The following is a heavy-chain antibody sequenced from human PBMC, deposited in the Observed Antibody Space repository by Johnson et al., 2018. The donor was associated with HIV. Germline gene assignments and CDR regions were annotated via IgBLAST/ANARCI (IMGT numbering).Heavy chain of an antibody. V-gene: IGHV3-66*02. CDR1: GFPVTSNF. CDR2: VYSTFGT. D-gene: IGHD5-18*01. CDR3: ARGVRNSYGYLLGTFDI. J-gene: IGHJ3*02. Sequence: VQLVESGGGLVPPGGSLRLSCTASGFPVTSNFMTWVRQPPGKGLDWVSAVYSTFGTYYADSVRGRFTISTDNSKNTLYLQMNSLRREDTAVYYCARGVRNSYGYLLGTFDIWGQGTMVTVSS.